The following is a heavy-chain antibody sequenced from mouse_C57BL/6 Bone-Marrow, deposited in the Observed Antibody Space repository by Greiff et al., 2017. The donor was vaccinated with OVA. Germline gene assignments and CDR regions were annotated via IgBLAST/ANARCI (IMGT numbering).Heavy chain of an antibody. CDR3: ARLNWDCFDY. CDR1: GYAFSSSW. Sequence: VQLQQSGAELVKPGASVKISCKASGYAFSSSWMNWVKQRPGKGLEWIGRIYPGDGDTNYNGKFKGKATLTADKSSSTAYMQLSSLTSEDSAVYFCARLNWDCFDYWGQGTTLTVSS. V-gene: IGHV1-82*01. CDR2: IYPGDGDT. J-gene: IGHJ2*01. D-gene: IGHD4-1*01.